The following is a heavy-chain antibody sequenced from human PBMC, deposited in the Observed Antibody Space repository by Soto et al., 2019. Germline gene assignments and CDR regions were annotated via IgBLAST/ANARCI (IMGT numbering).Heavy chain of an antibody. CDR1: GGSISSGGYY. V-gene: IGHV4-31*03. J-gene: IGHJ3*02. CDR3: ARAAPVELRAIVDAFDI. D-gene: IGHD1-7*01. CDR2: IYYSGST. Sequence: SETLSLTCTVSGGSISSGGYYWSWIRQHPGKGLEWIGYIYYSGSTYYNPSLKSRVTISVDTSKNQFSLKLSSVTAADTAVYYCARAAPVELRAIVDAFDIWGQGTMVTVSS.